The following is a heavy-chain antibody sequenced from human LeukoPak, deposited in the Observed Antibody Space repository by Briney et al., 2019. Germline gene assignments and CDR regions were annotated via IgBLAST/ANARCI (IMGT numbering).Heavy chain of an antibody. CDR3: ATISIFGVVEAFDY. CDR2: FDPEDGET. D-gene: IGHD3-3*01. V-gene: IGHV1-24*01. Sequence: ASVKVSCKVSGYTLTELSMHWMRRAPGKGLEWMGGFDPEDGETIYAQKFQGRVTMTEDTSTDTAYMELSSLRSEDTAVYYCATISIFGVVEAFDYWGQGTLVTVSS. CDR1: GYTLTELS. J-gene: IGHJ4*02.